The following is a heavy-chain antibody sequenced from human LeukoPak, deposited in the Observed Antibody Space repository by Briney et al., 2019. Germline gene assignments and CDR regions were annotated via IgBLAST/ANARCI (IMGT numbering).Heavy chain of an antibody. Sequence: SETLSLTCAVYGGSFSGYYWSWIRPPPGKGLEWIGEINHSGSTNYNPSLKSRVTISVDTSKNQFSLKLSSVTAADTAVYYCARGSPFLDYWGQGTLVTVSS. CDR3: ARGSPFLDY. CDR1: GGSFSGYY. CDR2: INHSGST. J-gene: IGHJ4*02. V-gene: IGHV4-34*01.